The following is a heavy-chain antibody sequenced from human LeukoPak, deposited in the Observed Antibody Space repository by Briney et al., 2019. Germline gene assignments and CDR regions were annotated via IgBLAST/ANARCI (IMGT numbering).Heavy chain of an antibody. J-gene: IGHJ4*02. V-gene: IGHV4-59*01. CDR3: AREKAYSSSWDY. D-gene: IGHD6-13*01. CDR1: GGSISSYY. Sequence: SETLSLTCTVSGGSISSYYWSWIRQPLGKGLEWIGYIYYSGSTNYNPSLKSRVTISVDTSKNQFSLKLSSVTAADTAVYYCAREKAYSSSWDYWGQGTLVTVSS. CDR2: IYYSGST.